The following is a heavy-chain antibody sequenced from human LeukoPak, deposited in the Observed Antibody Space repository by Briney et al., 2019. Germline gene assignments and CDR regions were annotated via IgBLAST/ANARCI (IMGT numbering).Heavy chain of an antibody. Sequence: GGSLRLSCAASGFTFSSYGMHWVRQAAGKGLEWVAVISYDGSNKYYADSVKGRFTISRDNSKNTLYLQMNSLRAEDTAVYYCAKTLLRINYYYGMDVWGQGTTVTVSS. J-gene: IGHJ6*02. V-gene: IGHV3-30*18. D-gene: IGHD3-16*01. CDR1: GFTFSSYG. CDR3: AKTLLRINYYYGMDV. CDR2: ISYDGSNK.